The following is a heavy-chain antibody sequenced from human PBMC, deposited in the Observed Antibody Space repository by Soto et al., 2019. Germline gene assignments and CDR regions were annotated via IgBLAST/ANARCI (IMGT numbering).Heavy chain of an antibody. D-gene: IGHD3-22*01. V-gene: IGHV1-69*01. CDR2: IIPIIGTA. CDR1: GGTFSSYA. CDR3: ARMNRRIYYDRSGNFDI. J-gene: IGHJ3*02. Sequence: QVQLVQSGAEVKKHGSSVKVSCKASGGTFSSYAISWVRQAPGQGLEWMGGIIPIIGTANYAQKFQGRVTITADESTSTDYMELSSLRSEDTAVYYCARMNRRIYYDRSGNFDIWGQGTMVTVSS.